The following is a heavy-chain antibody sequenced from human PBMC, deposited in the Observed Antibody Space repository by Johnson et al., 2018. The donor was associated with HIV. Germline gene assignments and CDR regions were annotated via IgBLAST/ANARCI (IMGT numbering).Heavy chain of an antibody. V-gene: IGHV3-9*01. D-gene: IGHD6-19*01. CDR2: ISWNSGSI. J-gene: IGHJ3*02. Sequence: VQLVESGGGLVQPGGSLRLSCAASGFTFSSYWMHWVRQAPGKGLVWVSGISWNSGSIGYADSVKGRFTISRDNAKNSLYLQMNSLRAEDTALYYCAKDIASGYTNGGTLDIWGQGTMVTVSS. CDR3: AKDIASGYTNGGTLDI. CDR1: GFTFSSYW.